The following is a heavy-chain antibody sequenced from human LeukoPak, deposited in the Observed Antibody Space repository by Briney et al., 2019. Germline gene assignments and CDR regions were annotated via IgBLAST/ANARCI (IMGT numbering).Heavy chain of an antibody. CDR3: ARDLELSAVYYFDS. D-gene: IGHD3-3*01. CDR2: ISSGSEK. CDR1: GFTFSIFP. V-gene: IGHV3-30*04. J-gene: IGHJ4*02. Sequence: GGSLRLSCEASGFTFSIFPMHWVRQAPGKGLEWVALISSGSEKYYADSVKGRFTISRDNSKDMLYLQMNSLRADDTAVYYCARDLELSAVYYFDSWGQGTLVIVSS.